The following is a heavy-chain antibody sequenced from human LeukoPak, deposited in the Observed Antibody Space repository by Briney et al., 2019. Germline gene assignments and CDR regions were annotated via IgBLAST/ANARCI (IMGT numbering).Heavy chain of an antibody. CDR1: GGTFSSYA. Sequence: GASVKVSCKASGGTFSSYAISWVRQAPGQGLEWMGRIIPILGIANYAQKFQGRVTITADKSTSTAYMELSSLRSEDTAAYYCARDRTSGSSSWYLYFQHWGQGTLVTVS. V-gene: IGHV1-69*04. D-gene: IGHD6-13*01. CDR2: IIPILGIA. CDR3: ARDRTSGSSSWYLYFQH. J-gene: IGHJ1*01.